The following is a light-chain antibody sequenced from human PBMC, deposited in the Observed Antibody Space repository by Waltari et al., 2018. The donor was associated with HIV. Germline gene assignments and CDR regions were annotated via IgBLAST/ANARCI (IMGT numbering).Light chain of an antibody. CDR1: SSNIGSYT. V-gene: IGLV1-44*01. CDR3: ATWESSLSGTR. Sequence: QSELTQPPSASGTPGQRVTISCSGSSSNIGSYTVNWYQQLPGTAPKLLIYANPARPAGCHDRLSGPESDTPAYRAIGGLQSEDGADYYCATWESSLSGTRFGGGTKLTVL. J-gene: IGLJ2*01. CDR2: ANP.